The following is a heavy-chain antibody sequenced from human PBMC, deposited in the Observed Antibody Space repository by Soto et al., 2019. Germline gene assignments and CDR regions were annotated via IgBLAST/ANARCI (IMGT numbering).Heavy chain of an antibody. CDR3: ARLGSGRFHYYYYGRDV. CDR2: INTRGST. D-gene: IGHD6-19*01. J-gene: IGHJ6*02. V-gene: IGHV4-34*01. Sequence: SETLSLTCAVYGGSFSGYYWRWIRQPPGKGLGGIGGINTRGSTSYNPSLKRRVTISVDTSKNQFSLNRSSVTAADTAVYYCARLGSGRFHYYYYGRDVWGQGTTVTVSS. CDR1: GGSFSGYY.